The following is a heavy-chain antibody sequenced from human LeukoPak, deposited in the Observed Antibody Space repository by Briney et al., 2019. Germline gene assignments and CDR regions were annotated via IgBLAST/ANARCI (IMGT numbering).Heavy chain of an antibody. J-gene: IGHJ4*02. CDR3: ARGLKEGSSWTFDY. CDR2: IYHSGST. CDR1: GGSISSGGYS. Sequence: PSQTLSLTCAVSGGSISSGGYSWSWIRQPPGKGLEWIGYIYHSGSTYYNPSLKSRVTISVDRSKNQFSLKLSSVTAADTAVYYCARGLKEGSSWTFDYWGQGTLVTVSS. V-gene: IGHV4-30-2*01. D-gene: IGHD6-13*01.